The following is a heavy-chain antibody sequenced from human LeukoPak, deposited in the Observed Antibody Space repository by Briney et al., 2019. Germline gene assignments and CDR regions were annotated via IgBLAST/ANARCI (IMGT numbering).Heavy chain of an antibody. J-gene: IGHJ4*02. D-gene: IGHD2-15*01. V-gene: IGHV2-5*02. Sequence: ESAPTLVKPTQTLTLTCTFSGFSLSTSGVGVGWIRQPPGKALEWLALIYWDDDKRCRPSLKSRLTITKDTSKNQVVLTMTNMDPVDTATYYCAHLRNYCSGGTCYVSDYWGQGTLVTVSS. CDR2: IYWDDDK. CDR3: AHLRNYCSGGTCYVSDY. CDR1: GFSLSTSGVG.